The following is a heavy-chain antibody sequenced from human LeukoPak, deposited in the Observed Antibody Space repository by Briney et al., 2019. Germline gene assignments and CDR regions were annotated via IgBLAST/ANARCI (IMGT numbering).Heavy chain of an antibody. J-gene: IGHJ6*02. CDR1: GGSISSGGYS. CDR3: ARGRGGSWQRSYYYYGMDV. Sequence: PSQTLSLTCAVSGGSISSGGYSWSWIRQPPGKGLEWIGYIYHSGSTYYNPSLKSRVTISVDTSKNQFSLKLSSVTAADTAVYYCARGRGGSWQRSYYYYGMDVWGQGTTVTVSS. V-gene: IGHV4-30-2*01. CDR2: IYHSGST. D-gene: IGHD2-15*01.